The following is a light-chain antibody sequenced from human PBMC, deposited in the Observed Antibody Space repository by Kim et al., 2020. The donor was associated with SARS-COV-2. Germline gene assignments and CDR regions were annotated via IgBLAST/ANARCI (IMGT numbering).Light chain of an antibody. V-gene: IGKV3-15*01. CDR2: GVS. CDR1: QSISSH. Sequence: ETVMTQSPATLSVSPGERATLFCRASQSISSHLAWYQKKPGQPPRLFVYGVSTRATGIPARFSGRGSATEFTLTISSLQSEDFAVYYCQKYNNWPYTWGRGTEVEI. J-gene: IGKJ2*01. CDR3: QKYNNWPYT.